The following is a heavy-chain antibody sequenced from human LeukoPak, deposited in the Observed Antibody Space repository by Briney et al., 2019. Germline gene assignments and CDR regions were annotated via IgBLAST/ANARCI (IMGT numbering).Heavy chain of an antibody. CDR3: ARRTPAGSGWYTFDF. D-gene: IGHD6-19*01. CDR1: GVSISSYY. Sequence: AETLSLTCTASGVSISSYYWSWIRQPPGKELEWIGPIYCRGDTNHNDSLKPLITISIDTSKNQFSLNLRSVTAADTAVYYCARRTPAGSGWYTFDFWGQGTLVTVS. J-gene: IGHJ4*02. V-gene: IGHV4-59*08. CDR2: IYCRGDT.